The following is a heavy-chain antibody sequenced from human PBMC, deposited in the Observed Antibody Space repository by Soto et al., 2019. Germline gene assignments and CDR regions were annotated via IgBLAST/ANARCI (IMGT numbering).Heavy chain of an antibody. J-gene: IGHJ5*02. D-gene: IGHD4-17*01. V-gene: IGHV5-51*01. CDR1: VYSFTNYW. CDR2: IYPSDSDS. Sequence: PGESLKVSCKACVYSFTNYWIAWVRQMPGKGLEYMGIIYPSDSDSRYSPSFQGQVTFSADKSINTAYLQWSSLKASDTAMYYCARHGFYGDYSSNYFDPWGQGTLVTVYS. CDR3: ARHGFYGDYSSNYFDP.